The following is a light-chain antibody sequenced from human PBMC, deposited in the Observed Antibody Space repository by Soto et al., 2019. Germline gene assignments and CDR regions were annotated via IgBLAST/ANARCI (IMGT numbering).Light chain of an antibody. CDR1: NSDIGSYNR. CDR3: SSFRGTATLDV. V-gene: IGLV2-14*03. J-gene: IGLJ1*01. Sequence: QSALTQPASVSGSPGQSITISCSGTNSDIGSYNRVSWYRQHPGKAPKLLIYDVTKRPSGVSNRFSGSKSGNTAFLTISGLQAEDEADYYCSSFRGTATLDVFGTGNKLTVL. CDR2: DVT.